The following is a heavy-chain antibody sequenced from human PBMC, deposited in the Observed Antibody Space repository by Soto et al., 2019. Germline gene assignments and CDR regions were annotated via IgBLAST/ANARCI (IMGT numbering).Heavy chain of an antibody. CDR3: AKDVVVGATTGLGDYYYYYGMDV. Sequence: PVGSLRLSCAVSGFTFSSYGMHWVRQAPGKGLEWVAVISYDGSNKYYADSVKGRFTISRDNSKNTLYLQMNSLRAEDTAVYYCAKDVVVGATTGLGDYYYYYGMDVWGQGTTVTVSS. D-gene: IGHD1-26*01. CDR1: GFTFSSYG. CDR2: ISYDGSNK. J-gene: IGHJ6*02. V-gene: IGHV3-30*18.